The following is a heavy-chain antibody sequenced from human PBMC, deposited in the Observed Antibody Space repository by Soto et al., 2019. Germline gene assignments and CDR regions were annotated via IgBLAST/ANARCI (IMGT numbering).Heavy chain of an antibody. CDR1: GFTFSNYA. V-gene: IGHV3-30*04. Sequence: GSLRLSCAASGFTFSNYAMHWVRQAPGKGLEWVAVMSYDGRNKYYADSVKGRFTISRDNSKNTLYLQVNSLRADDTAVYYCARNGSGNYYHFDYWGQGTLVTVSS. CDR2: MSYDGRNK. CDR3: ARNGSGNYYHFDY. D-gene: IGHD3-10*01. J-gene: IGHJ4*02.